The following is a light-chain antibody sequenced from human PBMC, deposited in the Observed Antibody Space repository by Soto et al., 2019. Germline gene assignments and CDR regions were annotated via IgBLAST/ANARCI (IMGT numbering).Light chain of an antibody. J-gene: IGLJ1*01. CDR2: EGS. CDR1: SSDVGSYNL. Sequence: QSALTQPASVSGSPGQSNTISCTGTSSDVGSYNLVSWYQQHPGKAPKLMIYEGSKRPSGVSNRFSGSKSGNTASLTISGLQAEDEADYYCCSYAGSSPYVFGTGTKLTVL. CDR3: CSYAGSSPYV. V-gene: IGLV2-23*01.